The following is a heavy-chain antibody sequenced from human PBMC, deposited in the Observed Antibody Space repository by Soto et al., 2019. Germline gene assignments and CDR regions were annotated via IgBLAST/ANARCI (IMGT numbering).Heavy chain of an antibody. CDR2: IYYSGST. V-gene: IGHV4-59*01. D-gene: IGHD3-22*01. CDR1: GGSISSYY. CDR3: AILGLDHYYYYMDV. J-gene: IGHJ6*03. Sequence: SETLSLTCTVSGGSISSYYWSWIRQPPGKGLEWIGYIYYSGSTNYNPSLKSRVTISVDTSKNQFSLKLSSVTAADTAVYYCAILGLDHYYYYMDVWGKGTTVTVSS.